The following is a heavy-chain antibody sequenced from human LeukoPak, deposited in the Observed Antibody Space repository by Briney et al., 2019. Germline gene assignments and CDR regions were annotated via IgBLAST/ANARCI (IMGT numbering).Heavy chain of an antibody. D-gene: IGHD3-3*01. V-gene: IGHV3-30*18. J-gene: IGHJ6*02. CDR2: VSYDGSNK. CDR3: AKDLTRRYDLWSNKYSPREDYHGMDV. Sequence: GGSLRLSCVVSGFTSSNYGMHWVRQAPGKGLEWVAIVSYDGSNKYYADSVKGRFTISRDNSKNTLYLQMNSLGAEDTAVYYCAKDLTRRYDLWSNKYSPREDYHGMDVWGQGTTVTVSS. CDR1: GFTSSNYG.